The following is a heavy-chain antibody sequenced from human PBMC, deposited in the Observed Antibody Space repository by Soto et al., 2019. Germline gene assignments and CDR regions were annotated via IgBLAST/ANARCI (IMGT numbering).Heavy chain of an antibody. CDR3: ARDDGWLVLDY. D-gene: IGHD6-19*01. CDR1: GFAFRSYS. Sequence: EVQLVESGGGLVKPGGSLRLSCAASGFAFRSYSMNWVRQAPGKGLEWVAFITIRSSYIYYADSVMGRFTISRDNAKISLYLQMDGLRAEDTAVYYCARDDGWLVLDYWGQGTLVTVSS. CDR2: ITIRSSYI. V-gene: IGHV3-21*06. J-gene: IGHJ4*02.